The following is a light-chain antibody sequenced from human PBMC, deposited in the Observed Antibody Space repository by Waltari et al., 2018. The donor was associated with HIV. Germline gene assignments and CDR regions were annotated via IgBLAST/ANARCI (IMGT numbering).Light chain of an antibody. CDR3: ETWDSNTRV. V-gene: IGLV4-60*03. Sequence: QPVLTQSSSASASLGSSVKLTCPLSSGHSSYIIAWHQQQPGKAPRYLMKLEGSGSYNKGSGVPDRFSGSSSVADRYLTISNLQSEDEADYYCETWDSNTRVFGGGTKLTVL. CDR1: SGHSSYI. CDR2: LEGSGSY. J-gene: IGLJ3*02.